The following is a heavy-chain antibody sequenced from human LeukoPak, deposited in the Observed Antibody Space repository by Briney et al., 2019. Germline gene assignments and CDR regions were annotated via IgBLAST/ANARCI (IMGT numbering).Heavy chain of an antibody. CDR1: ASTFSTYG. CDR2: VYKGER. Sequence: ASVKVSCKTSASTFSTYGITWVRQAPGRGLEWMGWVYKGERTYAQQFQGRVTMTTERSTSTAYMDLTSLTSADTAVYFCARVTVVTTSPWSWGPKKIGQEVNWFDPWGQGTQVTVSS. J-gene: IGHJ5*01. V-gene: IGHV1-18*01. CDR3: ARVTVVTTSPWSWGPKKIGQEVNWFDP. D-gene: IGHD4/OR15-4a*01.